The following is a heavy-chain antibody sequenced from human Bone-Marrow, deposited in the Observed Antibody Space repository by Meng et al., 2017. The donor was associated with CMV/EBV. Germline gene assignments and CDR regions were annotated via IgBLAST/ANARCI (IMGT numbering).Heavy chain of an antibody. CDR3: ARETGSADY. V-gene: IGHV4-34*01. CDR2: INHRASP. D-gene: IGHD7-27*01. CDR1: GGSFSNYY. Sequence: GSLRLSCAVYGGSFSNYYWSWIRQSPGKGLEWIGEINHRASPNYNPSLKSRVTISVDTSKNQFSLKLSSVSAADTAVYYCARETGSADYWGQGTLVTVSS. J-gene: IGHJ4*02.